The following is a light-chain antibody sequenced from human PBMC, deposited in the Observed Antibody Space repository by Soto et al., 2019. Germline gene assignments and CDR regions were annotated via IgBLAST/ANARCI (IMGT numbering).Light chain of an antibody. V-gene: IGKV3-15*01. CDR3: QQYYDWPPLT. J-gene: IGKJ4*01. Sequence: EIVITKTPATLSVSPGERATLSSRASQSIMFSLAWYQQKPGQAPRLLISGASTRATGIPARFSGSGSGKEFTLTISSLQSEDFAVYYCQQYYDWPPLTFGGGTKVDIK. CDR1: QSIMFS. CDR2: GAS.